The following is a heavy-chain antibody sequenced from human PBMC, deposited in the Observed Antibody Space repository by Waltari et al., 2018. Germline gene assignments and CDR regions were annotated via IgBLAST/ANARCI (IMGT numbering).Heavy chain of an antibody. CDR3: AGEPHKISHSGGADY. Sequence: QVQLVQSGAEVKKPGASVKVSCKASGYTFTSYYMHWVRQAPGQGLEWMGIINPSGGSTSYAQKFQGRVTMTRDTSTSTVYMELSSLRSEDTAVYYCAGEPHKISHSGGADYWGQGTLVTVSS. D-gene: IGHD2-15*01. V-gene: IGHV1-46*01. CDR2: INPSGGST. J-gene: IGHJ4*02. CDR1: GYTFTSYY.